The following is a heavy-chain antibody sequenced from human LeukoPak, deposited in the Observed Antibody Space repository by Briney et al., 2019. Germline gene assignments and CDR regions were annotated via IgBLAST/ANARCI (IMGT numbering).Heavy chain of an antibody. V-gene: IGHV4-39*01. D-gene: IGHD2-2*01. CDR2: LHYSGST. CDR3: ARTYCSSSSCLQYYFDY. J-gene: IGHJ4*02. CDR1: GGSISSSSHY. Sequence: PSETLSLTCTVSGGSISSSSHYWDWIRQPPGKGLEWIGSLHYSGSTYYNPSLKIRVTISVDTSKNQFSLKLSSVTAADTAVYYCARTYCSSSSCLQYYFDYWGQGTLVTVSS.